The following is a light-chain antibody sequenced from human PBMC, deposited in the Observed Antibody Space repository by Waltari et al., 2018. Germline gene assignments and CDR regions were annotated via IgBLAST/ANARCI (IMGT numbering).Light chain of an antibody. V-gene: IGKV3-20*01. J-gene: IGKJ1*01. CDR3: QHYVRLPVT. Sequence: PGTLSLSPGERATLSCGASQSVGRSLAWYQQKPGRAPRLLLYDASSRATGIPDSFSGSGFGTDFSLTISRLEPEDFAVYYCQHYVRLPVTFGQGTKVGIK. CDR2: DAS. CDR1: QSVGRS.